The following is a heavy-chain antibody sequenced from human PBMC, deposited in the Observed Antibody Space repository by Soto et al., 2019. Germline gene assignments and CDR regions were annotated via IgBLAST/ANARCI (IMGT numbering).Heavy chain of an antibody. V-gene: IGHV1-8*01. CDR2: MNPNSGNT. J-gene: IGHJ4*02. CDR1: GYTFTSYD. Sequence: QVQLVQSGAEVKKPGASVKVSCKASGYTFTSYDINWVRQATGQGLEWMGWMNPNSGNTGYAQKFKGRXXMXRXXSISTADMELSSLRYEDTAVYYCARGPSELGIGDYWGQGTLVTVSS. CDR3: ARGPSELGIGDY. D-gene: IGHD7-27*01.